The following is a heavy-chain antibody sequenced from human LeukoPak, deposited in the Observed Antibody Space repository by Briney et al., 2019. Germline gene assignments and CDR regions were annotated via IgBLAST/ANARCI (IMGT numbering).Heavy chain of an antibody. CDR1: GGSISSSSYY. CDR3: ARGGPGDFWSGYYVWNWFDP. D-gene: IGHD3-3*01. Sequence: SETLSLTCTVSGGSISSSSYYWGWIRQPPGKGLEWIGSIYYSGSTYYNPSLKSRVTISVDTSKNQFSLKLSSVTAADTAVYYCARGGPGDFWSGYYVWNWFDPWGQGTLVTVSS. CDR2: IYYSGST. J-gene: IGHJ5*02. V-gene: IGHV4-39*07.